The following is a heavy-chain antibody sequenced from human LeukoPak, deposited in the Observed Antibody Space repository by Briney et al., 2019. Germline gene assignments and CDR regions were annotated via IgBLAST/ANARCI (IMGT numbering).Heavy chain of an antibody. CDR3: ARDPGEYYDSSGYYPTPDY. Sequence: ASVKVSCKSSGYTFTSYGISWVRQAPGQGLEWMGWITAYNGNTNYAQKLQGRVTMTTDTSTSTAYMELRSLRSDDTAVYYCARDPGEYYDSSGYYPTPDYWGQGTLVTVSS. J-gene: IGHJ4*02. V-gene: IGHV1-18*01. CDR2: ITAYNGNT. CDR1: GYTFTSYG. D-gene: IGHD3-22*01.